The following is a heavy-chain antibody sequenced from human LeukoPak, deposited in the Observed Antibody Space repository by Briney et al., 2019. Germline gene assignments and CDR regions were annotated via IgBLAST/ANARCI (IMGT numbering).Heavy chain of an antibody. CDR3: ARLKGYCSGGSCYFWEGFDY. Sequence: SETLSLTCTVSGGSISSSSYYWGWIRQPPGKGLEWIGSIYYSGSTYYNPSLKSRVTISVDTSKNQFSLKLSSVTAADTAVYYCARLKGYCSGGSCYFWEGFDYWGQGTLVTVSS. J-gene: IGHJ4*02. CDR2: IYYSGST. V-gene: IGHV4-39*01. D-gene: IGHD2-15*01. CDR1: GGSISSSSYY.